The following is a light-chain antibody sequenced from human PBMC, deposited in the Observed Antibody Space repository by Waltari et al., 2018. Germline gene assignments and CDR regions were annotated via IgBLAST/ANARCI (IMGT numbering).Light chain of an antibody. CDR2: AND. J-gene: IGLJ2*01. Sequence: QSVLTQPPSASGTPGQRVTISCSGGSSNIGRNTINWYQQLPGTAPKLLICANDQRPSGVPDRFSGSKSGSSAFLAIRGLQSADEASYYCASWDDSLYGVIFGGGTKLTVL. CDR1: SSNIGRNT. CDR3: ASWDDSLYGVI. V-gene: IGLV1-44*01.